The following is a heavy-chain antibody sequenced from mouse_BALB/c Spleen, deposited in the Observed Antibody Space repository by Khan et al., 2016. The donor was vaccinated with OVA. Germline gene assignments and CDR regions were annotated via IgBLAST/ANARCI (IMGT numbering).Heavy chain of an antibody. Sequence: VQRQQSGPELMKPGASVKISCKASGYSFTTYYMHWVKQSHGKSLEWIGYIDPFNGGTNYNQKLKGKATLTVDKSSSTAYMHLSSLTSDDSAVYYCTRLGLNNWLAYGGQGTLVTVSA. V-gene: IGHV1S135*01. D-gene: IGHD1-3*01. CDR3: TRLGLNNWLAY. J-gene: IGHJ3*01. CDR1: GYSFTTYY. CDR2: IDPFNGGT.